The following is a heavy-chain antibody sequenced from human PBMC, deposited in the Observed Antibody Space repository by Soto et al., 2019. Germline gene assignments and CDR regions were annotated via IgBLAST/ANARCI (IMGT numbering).Heavy chain of an antibody. CDR3: ARVSSGYHPWFDP. CDR1: GGSVSSGGYS. Sequence: SEALSLICAASGGSVSSGGYSWSWLRQPPGKGLEWIGYIHPSGSTYYNPSLKSRLTISVDRSKNQFSLKLFSVTAADTDVYYCARVSSGYHPWFDPWGPRRLVTDSS. J-gene: IGHJ5*02. V-gene: IGHV4-30-2*01. D-gene: IGHD3-22*01. CDR2: IHPSGST.